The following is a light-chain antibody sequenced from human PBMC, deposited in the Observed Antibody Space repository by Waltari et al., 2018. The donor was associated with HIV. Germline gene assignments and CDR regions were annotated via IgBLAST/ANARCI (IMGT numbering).Light chain of an antibody. CDR3: CSYAGTFTWV. CDR2: DVT. V-gene: IGLV2-11*01. J-gene: IGLJ3*02. Sequence: QSALTQPRSVSGSPGQSVTISCTGTSSDVGGYNYVSWYQQHPGKAPKLMIWDVTTRPSGVPDRFSGSRSGNMASLTISGLQADDEADYYCCSYAGTFTWVFGGGTRLTVL. CDR1: SSDVGGYNY.